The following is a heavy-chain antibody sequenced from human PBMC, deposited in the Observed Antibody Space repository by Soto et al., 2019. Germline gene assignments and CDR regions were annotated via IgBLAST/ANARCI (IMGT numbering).Heavy chain of an antibody. CDR1: GGTFSSYA. Sequence: SVKVSCKASGGTFSSYAISWVRQAPGQGLEWMGGIIPIFGTANYAQKFQGRVTITADESTSTDYMELSSLRSEDTAVYYCAEFLRGGSSGYYSNYYYGMDVWGQGTTVTVS. CDR2: IIPIFGTA. CDR3: AEFLRGGSSGYYSNYYYGMDV. V-gene: IGHV1-69*13. D-gene: IGHD3-22*01. J-gene: IGHJ6*02.